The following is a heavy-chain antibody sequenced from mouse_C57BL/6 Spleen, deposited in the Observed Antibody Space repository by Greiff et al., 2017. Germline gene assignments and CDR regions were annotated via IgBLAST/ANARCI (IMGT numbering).Heavy chain of an antibody. CDR1: GYAFTSYW. CDR2: IYPGDGDT. V-gene: IGHV1-80*01. Sequence: QVQLKESGAELVKPGASVKISCKASGYAFTSYWMNWVKQRPGKGLEWIGQIYPGDGDTNYNGKFKGKATLTADKSSSTAYLQLSSLTSEDSAVYDCARYVGDGRSPAWFAYWGQGTLVTVSA. D-gene: IGHD1-1*01. CDR3: ARYVGDGRSPAWFAY. J-gene: IGHJ3*01.